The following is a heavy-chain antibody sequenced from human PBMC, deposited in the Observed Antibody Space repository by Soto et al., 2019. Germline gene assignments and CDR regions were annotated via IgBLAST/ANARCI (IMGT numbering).Heavy chain of an antibody. J-gene: IGHJ6*02. CDR1: GFTFSSND. CDR3: ARKGDYGTGYGMDV. Sequence: PGGSLRLSCAAAGFTFSSNDMNWVRQAPGKGLEWVSYISSSSSPIYYADSVRGRFTISRDNSKNTLYLQMNSLRAEDTAVYYCARKGDYGTGYGMDVWGQGTTVTVSS. D-gene: IGHD4-17*01. V-gene: IGHV3-48*01. CDR2: ISSSSSPI.